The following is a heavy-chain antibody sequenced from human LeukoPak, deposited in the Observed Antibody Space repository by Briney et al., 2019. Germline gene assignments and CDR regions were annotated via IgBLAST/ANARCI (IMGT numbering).Heavy chain of an antibody. CDR1: GGSISSYY. CDR2: INYSGST. D-gene: IGHD2-15*01. CDR3: ARGRITVDYYYYYMDV. V-gene: IGHV4-59*01. Sequence: SETLSLTCTVSGGSISSYYWSWIRQPPGKGLEWIGYINYSGSTNYNPSLRSRVTISVDTSKNQFSLKLSSVTAADTAVYYCARGRITVDYYYYYMDVWGKGTTVTISS. J-gene: IGHJ6*03.